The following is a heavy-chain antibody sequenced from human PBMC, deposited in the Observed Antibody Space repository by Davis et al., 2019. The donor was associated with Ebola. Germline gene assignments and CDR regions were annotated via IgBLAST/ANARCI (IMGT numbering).Heavy chain of an antibody. J-gene: IGHJ5*02. Sequence: MPSETLSLTCAAYGGSFSDYFWSWIRQSPGKGLEWIGKVSHGGVSDYNPSLRSRVTISVDTSKNQFPLKLSSVTAADTAVYYCARARAYNWFDPWGQGTLVTVAS. V-gene: IGHV4-34*01. CDR2: VSHGGVS. CDR3: ARARAYNWFDP. CDR1: GGSFSDYF.